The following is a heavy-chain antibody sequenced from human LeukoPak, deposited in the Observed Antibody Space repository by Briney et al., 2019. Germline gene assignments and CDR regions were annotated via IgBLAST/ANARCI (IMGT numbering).Heavy chain of an antibody. Sequence: APVKVSCKASGYSLTSYGISWVRQAPGQGLEWMGWISAYNANTNYAQNLQGRVTMTTDTSTSTAYMELRSLRSDDTAVYYCARSYDSTYYMDVWGKGTTVTVSS. CDR1: GYSLTSYG. J-gene: IGHJ6*03. CDR3: ARSYDSTYYMDV. D-gene: IGHD3-22*01. V-gene: IGHV1-18*01. CDR2: ISAYNANT.